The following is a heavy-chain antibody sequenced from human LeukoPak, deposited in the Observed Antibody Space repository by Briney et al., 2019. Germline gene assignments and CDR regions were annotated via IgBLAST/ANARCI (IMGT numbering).Heavy chain of an antibody. Sequence: GGSLRLSCSASGFTFSSYALSWVRQAPGRGLEWVSAIGGSGGSTYYADSVKGRFTISRDNSKNTLYLQMNSLRAEDTALYYCAKGRYNYDYWGQGTLVTVSS. D-gene: IGHD5-18*01. J-gene: IGHJ4*02. CDR3: AKGRYNYDY. CDR2: IGGSGGST. V-gene: IGHV3-23*01. CDR1: GFTFSSYA.